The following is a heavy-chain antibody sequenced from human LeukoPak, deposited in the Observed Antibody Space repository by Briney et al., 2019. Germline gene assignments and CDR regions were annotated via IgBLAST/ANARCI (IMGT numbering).Heavy chain of an antibody. J-gene: IGHJ3*02. D-gene: IGHD3-22*01. V-gene: IGHV1-18*01. CDR1: GYTFTSYG. CDR3: ARGPNYYDSSGYLAGAFDI. CDR2: ISAYNGNI. Sequence: GASVKVSCKASGYTFTSYGISWVRQAPGQGLEWMGWISAYNGNINYAQKFQGRVTMTRDTSISTAYMELSRLRSDDTAVYYCARGPNYYDSSGYLAGAFDIWGQGTMVTVSS.